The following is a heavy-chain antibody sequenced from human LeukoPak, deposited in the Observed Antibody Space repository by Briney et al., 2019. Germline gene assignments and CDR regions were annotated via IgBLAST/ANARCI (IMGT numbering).Heavy chain of an antibody. CDR1: GFTFSSYS. D-gene: IGHD3-22*01. CDR3: ARDEEDSSGYYHENWFGP. J-gene: IGHJ5*02. CDR2: ISSSSSYI. V-gene: IGHV3-21*01. Sequence: PGGSLRLSCAASGFTFSSYSMNWVRQAPGKGLEWVSSISSSSSYIYYADSVKGRFTISRDNAKNSLYLQMNSLRAEDTAVYYCARDEEDSSGYYHENWFGPWGQGTLVTVSS.